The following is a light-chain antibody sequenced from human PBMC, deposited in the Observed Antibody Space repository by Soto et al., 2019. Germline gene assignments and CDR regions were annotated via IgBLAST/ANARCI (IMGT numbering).Light chain of an antibody. CDR2: DVS. J-gene: IGLJ1*01. CDR1: SSDIGSYNY. CDR3: KSFTTSSTYV. V-gene: IGLV2-14*01. Sequence: QSVLTQPASVSGSPGQSIAISCIGTSSDIGSYNYVSWYQQHPGKAPKLMIYDVSNRPSGVSDRFSGSKSGNTASLTTSGLQAEDEADYYCKSFTTSSTYVFGTGTKVTVL.